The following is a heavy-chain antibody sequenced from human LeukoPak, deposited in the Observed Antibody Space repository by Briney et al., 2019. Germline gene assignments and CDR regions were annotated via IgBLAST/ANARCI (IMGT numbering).Heavy chain of an antibody. CDR1: GGSISSYY. CDR3: ASSTNRGSAFRDAFDI. Sequence: PSETLSLTCTVSGGSISSYYWSWIRQPPGKGLEWIGYIYYSGSTNYNPSLKSRVTISVDTSKNQFSLKLSSVTAADTAVYYCASSTNRGSAFRDAFDIWGQGTMVTVSS. D-gene: IGHD2-2*01. V-gene: IGHV4-59*01. J-gene: IGHJ3*02. CDR2: IYYSGST.